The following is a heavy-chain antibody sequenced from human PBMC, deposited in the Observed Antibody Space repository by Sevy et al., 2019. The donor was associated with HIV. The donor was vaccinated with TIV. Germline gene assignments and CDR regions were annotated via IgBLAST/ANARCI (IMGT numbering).Heavy chain of an antibody. D-gene: IGHD3-3*01. CDR3: ARCPGYYDFWSGYYDYYYGMDV. CDR1: GGSFSGYY. V-gene: IGHV4-34*01. CDR2: INHSGST. Sequence: SETLSLTCAVYGGSFSGYYWSWIRQPPGKGLEWIGEINHSGSTNYNPSLKSRVTISVDTSKNQLSLKLTSVTAADTAVYYCARCPGYYDFWSGYYDYYYGMDVWGQGTTVTVSS. J-gene: IGHJ6*02.